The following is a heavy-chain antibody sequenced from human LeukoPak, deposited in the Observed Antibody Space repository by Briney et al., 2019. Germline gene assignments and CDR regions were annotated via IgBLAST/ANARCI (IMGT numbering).Heavy chain of an antibody. V-gene: IGHV4-59*01. CDR1: GGSISSYY. D-gene: IGHD3-9*01. Sequence: SETLSLTCTVSGGSISSYYWSWIRQPPGKGLEWIGYIYYSGSTNYNPSLKSRVTMTRDTSTSTVYMELSSLRSEDTAVYYCARGGRYFDWSLPYYYYGMDVWGQGTTVTVSS. CDR3: ARGGRYFDWSLPYYYYGMDV. J-gene: IGHJ6*02. CDR2: IYYSGST.